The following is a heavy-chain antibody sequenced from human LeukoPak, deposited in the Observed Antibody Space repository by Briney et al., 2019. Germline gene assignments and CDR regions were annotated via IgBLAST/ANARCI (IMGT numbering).Heavy chain of an antibody. CDR2: ISYSGST. V-gene: IGHV4-39*01. Sequence: PSETLSLTCTVSGDSISSSRYYWGWIRQPPGKGLEWIGRISYSGSTHFNPSLKSRVTISVDTSKNQFSLKLNSVTAADTAVYFCARIVESELLRFDYWGQGTLVTVSS. CDR1: GDSISSSRYY. D-gene: IGHD1-26*01. J-gene: IGHJ4*02. CDR3: ARIVESELLRFDY.